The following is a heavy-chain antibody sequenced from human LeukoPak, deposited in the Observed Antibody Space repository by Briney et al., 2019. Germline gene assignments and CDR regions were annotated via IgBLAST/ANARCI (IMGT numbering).Heavy chain of an antibody. CDR2: IIPILGVA. Sequence: SVKVSCKASGGTFSSYAISWVRQAPGQGLEWMGRIIPILGVANYAQKFQGRVTITADKSTSTAYMELSSLRSEDTAVYYCARAIPPPHCTTITCFKPFDYWGQGTLVTVSS. D-gene: IGHD2-2*01. CDR1: GGTFSSYA. CDR3: ARAIPPPHCTTITCFKPFDY. J-gene: IGHJ4*02. V-gene: IGHV1-69*04.